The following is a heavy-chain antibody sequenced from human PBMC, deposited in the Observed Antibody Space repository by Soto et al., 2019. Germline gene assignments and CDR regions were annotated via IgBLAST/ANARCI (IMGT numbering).Heavy chain of an antibody. Sequence: GASVKVSCKASGYTFTGQYIHWVRQAPGQGLEWMGWINPNSGGTNYAQKFQGWVTMTRDTSISTAYMELSRLRSDDTAVYYCARGYCSSTSCHFDYWGQGTLVTAPQ. D-gene: IGHD2-2*01. CDR1: GYTFTGQY. CDR2: INPNSGGT. V-gene: IGHV1-2*04. J-gene: IGHJ4*02. CDR3: ARGYCSSTSCHFDY.